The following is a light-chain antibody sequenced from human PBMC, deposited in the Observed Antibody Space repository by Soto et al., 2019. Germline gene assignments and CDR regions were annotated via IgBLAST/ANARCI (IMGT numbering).Light chain of an antibody. V-gene: IGKV3-15*01. CDR2: GAS. CDR3: QQYNNWPFT. Sequence: EIVMTQSPATLSVSPGERATLSCRASQSVSSNLTWYQQKPGQAPRLLIYGASPRATGIPARFSGSGSGTEFPLTISSLQSEDFAVYYWQQYNNWPFTFGQGTKLEIK. J-gene: IGKJ2*01. CDR1: QSVSSN.